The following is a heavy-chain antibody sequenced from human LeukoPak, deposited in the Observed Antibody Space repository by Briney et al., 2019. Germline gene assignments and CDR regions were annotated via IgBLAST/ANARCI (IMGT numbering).Heavy chain of an antibody. D-gene: IGHD6-19*01. V-gene: IGHV4-59*01. CDR3: ARVAVYYGMDV. Sequence: PETLSLTCTVSGGSISSYYWSWIRQPPGKGLEWIGYIYYSGSTNYNPSLKSRVTISVDTSKNQFSLKLSSVTAADTAVYYCARVAVYYGMDVWGQGTTVTVSS. CDR2: IYYSGST. J-gene: IGHJ6*02. CDR1: GGSISSYY.